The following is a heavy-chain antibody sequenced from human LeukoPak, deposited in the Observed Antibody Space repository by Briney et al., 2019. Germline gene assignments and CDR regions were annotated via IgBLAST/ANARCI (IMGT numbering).Heavy chain of an antibody. CDR2: ISSSSSYI. J-gene: IGHJ6*02. CDR1: GFTFSSYS. Sequence: GGSLRLSCAASGFTFSSYSMNWVRQAPGKGLEWVSSISSSSSYIYYADSVKGRFTISRDNAKNSLYLQMNSLRAEDTAVYYCASGACSSTSCTYYYYYGMDVWGQGTTVTVSS. CDR3: ASGACSSTSCTYYYYYGMDV. V-gene: IGHV3-21*01. D-gene: IGHD2-2*01.